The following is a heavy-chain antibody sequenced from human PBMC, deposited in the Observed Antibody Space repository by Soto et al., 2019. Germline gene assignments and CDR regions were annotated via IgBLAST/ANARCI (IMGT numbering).Heavy chain of an antibody. CDR3: AKDRNIVVVVAPLDY. J-gene: IGHJ4*02. CDR1: GFTFSSFA. D-gene: IGHD2-15*01. V-gene: IGHV3-23*01. CDR2: ISSSGGTT. Sequence: LRLSCAVSGFTFSSFAMSWVRQAPGKGLEWVSVISSSGGTTYYADSVKGRFTISRDNSKNTLYLQMNSLRAEDTAVYYCAKDRNIVVVVAPLDYWGQGTLVTVSS.